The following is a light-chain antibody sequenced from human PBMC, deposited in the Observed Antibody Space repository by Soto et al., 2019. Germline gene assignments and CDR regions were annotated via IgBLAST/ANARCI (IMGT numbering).Light chain of an antibody. CDR2: EIN. V-gene: IGLV2-8*01. J-gene: IGLJ1*01. CDR3: SSFAGSNNFPYV. Sequence: QSVLTQPPSASGSPGQSVTISCTGTSSDVGAYDYVSWYQQHPGKAPKLMIYEINKRPSGVPDRFSGSKSGNTASLTVSGLQAEDEADYYCSSFAGSNNFPYVFXTGTKGTVL. CDR1: SSDVGAYDY.